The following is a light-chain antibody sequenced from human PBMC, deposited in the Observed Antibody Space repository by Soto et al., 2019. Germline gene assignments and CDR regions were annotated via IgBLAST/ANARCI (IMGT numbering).Light chain of an antibody. V-gene: IGKV3-11*01. CDR1: QSVSIY. Sequence: EIVVTHSPATLSLSPMEIATLSFRASQSVSIYLAWYQQKPGQAPRLLIYDASKRATGIPARFSGSGSGTEFTLTISSLQPEDFASYYCQQGNIFPWTFGQGTKVDIK. CDR3: QQGNIFPWT. CDR2: DAS. J-gene: IGKJ1*01.